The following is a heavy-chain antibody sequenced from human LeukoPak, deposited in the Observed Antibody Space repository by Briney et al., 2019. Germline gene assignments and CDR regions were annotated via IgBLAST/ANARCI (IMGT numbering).Heavy chain of an antibody. Sequence: SETLSLTCTVSGGSISSSNYYWGWIRQPPGKGLEWIGSVYYSGSTYYNPSLKSRVTISVDTSKNQFSLKLSSVTAADTAVYYCARGSRSGYFDYWGQGTLVTVSS. CDR1: GGSISSSNYY. J-gene: IGHJ4*02. CDR2: VYYSGST. D-gene: IGHD3-3*01. V-gene: IGHV4-39*07. CDR3: ARGSRSGYFDY.